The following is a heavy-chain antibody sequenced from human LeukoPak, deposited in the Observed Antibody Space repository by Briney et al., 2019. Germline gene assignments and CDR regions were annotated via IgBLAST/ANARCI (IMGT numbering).Heavy chain of an antibody. J-gene: IGHJ4*02. CDR2: IWYDGSNK. CDR1: GFTFSSYG. V-gene: IGHV3-33*01. Sequence: GGSLRLSCAASGFTFSSYGMHWVRQAPGKGLEWVAVIWYDGSNKYYADSVKGRFTISRDNSKNTLYLQMNSLRAEDTAVYYCARDQEYYYDSSGYYLDYWGQGTQVTVSS. CDR3: ARDQEYYYDSSGYYLDY. D-gene: IGHD3-22*01.